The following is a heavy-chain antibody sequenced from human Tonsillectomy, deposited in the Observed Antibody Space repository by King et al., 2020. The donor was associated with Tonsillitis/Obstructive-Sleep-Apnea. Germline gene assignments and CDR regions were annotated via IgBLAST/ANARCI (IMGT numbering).Heavy chain of an antibody. V-gene: IGHV3-15*01. D-gene: IGHD1-26*01. Sequence: VQLVESGGGLVKPGGSLRLSCAASGFTFSNAWMSWVRQAPGKGPEWVGRIKSKSKGETTDYTAPVRGRFTITRDDSKNTRFLQMNSLKTEDTAVYYCATDWGSGTYYVRAFDVWGLGTMVTVSS. J-gene: IGHJ3*01. CDR3: ATDWGSGTYYVRAFDV. CDR1: GFTFSNAW. CDR2: IKSKSKGETT.